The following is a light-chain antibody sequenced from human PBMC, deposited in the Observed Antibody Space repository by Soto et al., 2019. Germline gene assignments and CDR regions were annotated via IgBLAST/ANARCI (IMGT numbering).Light chain of an antibody. V-gene: IGLV1-44*01. CDR2: TNN. J-gene: IGLJ1*01. Sequence: QSALTQPPSASGAPGQRVTISCSGSSSNIGSNTVNWYQQLPGTAPKLLIYTNNQRPSGVRDRFSGSRSGTSASLAISGPQSEDEADYYCAAWDDSLNGFVFGTGNKVTVL. CDR3: AAWDDSLNGFV. CDR1: SSNIGSNT.